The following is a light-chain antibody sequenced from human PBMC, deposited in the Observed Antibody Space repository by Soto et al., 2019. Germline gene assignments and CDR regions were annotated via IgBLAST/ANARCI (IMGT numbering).Light chain of an antibody. V-gene: IGLV1-44*01. CDR1: NSNLGRNT. CDR3: AAWDDSLNAWV. Sequence: QSVLTQSPSASGTPGQRVTISCSGSNSNLGRNTVHWYQQLPGTAPKLLIYSNHQRPSGVPDRFFGSKSGTSASLGISGLQSEDEGDYYCAAWDDSLNAWVFAGGTKVTVL. CDR2: SNH. J-gene: IGLJ3*02.